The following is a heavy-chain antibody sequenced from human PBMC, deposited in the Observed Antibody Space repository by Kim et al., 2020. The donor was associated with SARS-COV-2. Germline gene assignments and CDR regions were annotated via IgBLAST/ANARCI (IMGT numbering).Heavy chain of an antibody. D-gene: IGHD4-17*01. V-gene: IGHV4-34*01. J-gene: IGHJ3*02. CDR3: ARGGDGDYFYAFDI. Sequence: NPSLKSRVTISVDTSKNQFSLKLSSVTAADTAVYYCARGGDGDYFYAFDIWGQGTMVTVSS.